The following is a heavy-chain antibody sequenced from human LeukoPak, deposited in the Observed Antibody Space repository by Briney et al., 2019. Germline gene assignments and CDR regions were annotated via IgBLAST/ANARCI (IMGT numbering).Heavy chain of an antibody. D-gene: IGHD5-12*01. CDR1: GGSISSYY. CDR3: ARSRGYDYYGGYWFDP. J-gene: IGHJ5*02. V-gene: IGHV4-59*01. Sequence: SETLSLTCTVSGGSISSYYWSWIRQPPGKGLEWVGYIYYSGTINDNPSLKSRVTMSIDTSKNQLSLKLSSVTAADTAVYFCARSRGYDYYGGYWFDPWGRGTLVTVSS. CDR2: IYYSGTI.